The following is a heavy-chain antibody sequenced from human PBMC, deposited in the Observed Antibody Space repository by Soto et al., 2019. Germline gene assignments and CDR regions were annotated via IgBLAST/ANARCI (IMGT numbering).Heavy chain of an antibody. CDR1: GGTFSSYA. Sequence: QVQLVQSGAEVKKPGSSVKVSCKAPGGTFSSYAISWVRQAPGQGLEWMGGIIPIFGTAKYAQKFQGRVTITADESTSTGYMERSSLRSEATAVYYCARSQCGSSSFDIYYYYFYGMDVWGQGTTVTVSS. V-gene: IGHV1-69*01. CDR3: ARSQCGSSSFDIYYYYFYGMDV. D-gene: IGHD2-2*01. CDR2: IIPIFGTA. J-gene: IGHJ6*02.